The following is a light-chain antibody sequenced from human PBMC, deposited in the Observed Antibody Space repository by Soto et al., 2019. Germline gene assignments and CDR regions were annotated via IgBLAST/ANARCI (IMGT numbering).Light chain of an antibody. CDR2: DAS. CDR3: QQRSEWPIT. V-gene: IGKV3-11*01. J-gene: IGKJ5*01. CDR1: QSVSTY. Sequence: EIVLTQFPATLSLSPGEGATLSCRASQSVSTYLAWYQQKPGQAPRLLISDASNRATGIPARFSGSGSGTDFTLTISSLEPEDFAVYYCQQRSEWPITFGQGTRLEI.